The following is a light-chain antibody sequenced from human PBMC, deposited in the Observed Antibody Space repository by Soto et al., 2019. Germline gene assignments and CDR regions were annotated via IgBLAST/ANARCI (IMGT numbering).Light chain of an antibody. Sequence: EIVLTQSPGTLSLSPGERATLSCRASQSVSSYYLAWYQQKPDQAPRLLIYAASSRATGIPDRFSGGGSGTDFTLTISRLEPEDFAVYYCQQCGSSPWPFGQGTKVDIK. J-gene: IGKJ1*01. CDR1: QSVSSYY. CDR3: QQCGSSPWP. CDR2: AAS. V-gene: IGKV3-20*01.